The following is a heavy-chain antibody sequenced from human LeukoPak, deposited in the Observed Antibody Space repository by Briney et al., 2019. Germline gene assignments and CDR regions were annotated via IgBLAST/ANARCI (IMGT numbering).Heavy chain of an antibody. Sequence: GSLRLSCAASGFTFSSYSMNRVRQAPGKGLEWVSSISSSSSYIYYADSVKGRFTISRDNAKNSLYLQMNSLRAEDTAVYYCARNGYCSGGSCHSSDYWGQGTLVTVSS. CDR2: ISSSSSYI. CDR1: GFTFSSYS. CDR3: ARNGYCSGGSCHSSDY. D-gene: IGHD2-15*01. V-gene: IGHV3-21*01. J-gene: IGHJ4*02.